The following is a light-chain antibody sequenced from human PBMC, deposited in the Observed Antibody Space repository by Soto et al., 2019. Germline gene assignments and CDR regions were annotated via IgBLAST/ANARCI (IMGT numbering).Light chain of an antibody. Sequence: QSALTQPASVFGSPGQSLTFSCTGTSSDVGSYDLVSWYQQHPGKAPKVMIYVVSTRPSVVFKRFSASKSGNTASLTVSGLQAEDGADYYCCTYGGSSIFAVFGTGTKVTVL. CDR2: VVS. V-gene: IGLV2-23*02. CDR3: CTYGGSSIFAV. J-gene: IGLJ1*01. CDR1: SSDVGSYDL.